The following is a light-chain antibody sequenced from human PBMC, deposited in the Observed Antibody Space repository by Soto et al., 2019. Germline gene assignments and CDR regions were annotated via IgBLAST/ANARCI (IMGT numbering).Light chain of an antibody. J-gene: IGKJ4*01. V-gene: IGKV3-15*01. CDR3: QQNNKWPPVT. CDR2: GAS. CDR1: QTISND. Sequence: EVVMTQSPATVSVSPGERDTLSCRASQTISNDLAWYQQKPGQAPRLLIYGASTRATGVPARFSGGGSGTEFTLTICSLQSEDFAFYYCQQNNKWPPVTFGGGTKVDIK.